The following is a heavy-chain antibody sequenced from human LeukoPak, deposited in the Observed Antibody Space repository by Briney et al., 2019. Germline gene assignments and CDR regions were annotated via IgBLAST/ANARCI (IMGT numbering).Heavy chain of an antibody. CDR3: TTDDAGRFGELSSFDY. J-gene: IGHJ4*02. D-gene: IGHD3-10*01. CDR1: GFTFGDYA. Sequence: PGRSLRLSCTASGFTFGDYAMSWFRQAPGKGLEWVGFIRSKAYGGTTDYAAPVKGRFTISRDDSKNTLYLQMNSLKTEDTAVYYCTTDDAGRFGELSSFDYWGQGTLVTVSS. V-gene: IGHV3-49*03. CDR2: IRSKAYGGTT.